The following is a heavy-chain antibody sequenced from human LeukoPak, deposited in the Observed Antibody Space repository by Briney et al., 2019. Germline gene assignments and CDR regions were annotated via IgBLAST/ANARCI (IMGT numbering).Heavy chain of an antibody. J-gene: IGHJ4*02. D-gene: IGHD3-10*01. V-gene: IGHV3-33*01. CDR3: ARDGAGYYDRITMVQGVMDY. Sequence: PGGSLRLSCAASGFTFSSYGMHWVRQAQGKGLEWVAVIWYDGSNKYYADSVKGRFTISRDNSKNTLYLQMNSLRAEDTAVYYCARDGAGYYDRITMVQGVMDYWGQGTLVTVSS. CDR1: GFTFSSYG. CDR2: IWYDGSNK.